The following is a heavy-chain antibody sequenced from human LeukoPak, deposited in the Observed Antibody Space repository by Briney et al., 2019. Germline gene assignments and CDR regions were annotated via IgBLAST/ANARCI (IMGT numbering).Heavy chain of an antibody. D-gene: IGHD6-19*01. CDR3: AKYERTVAPRPYFDS. V-gene: IGHV3-23*01. Sequence: GGSLRLSCAATGFTFSTYAMSWVRQTPGTGLEWVSAIAASGCSTYYADSVKGRFTISRDNFKNTLHLQMNSLRAEDTAVYYCAKYERTVAPRPYFDSWGQGTLVTVSS. CDR1: GFTFSTYA. J-gene: IGHJ4*02. CDR2: IAASGCST.